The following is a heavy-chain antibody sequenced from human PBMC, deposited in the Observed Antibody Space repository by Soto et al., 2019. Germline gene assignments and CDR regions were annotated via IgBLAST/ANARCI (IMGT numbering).Heavy chain of an antibody. V-gene: IGHV1-2*02. CDR1: GYTFTDYY. D-gene: IGHD3-22*01. CDR2: MNPKSGGA. CDR3: TRLNIENSDALYDALKI. Sequence: GASVKTSCKTSGYTFTDYYTHWVRQAPGQGLEWMGWMNPKSGGAYFAQKFQGRVTLTRDTSIGTAYIEVNSLTSDDTAVYFCTRLNIENSDALYDALKIWHQQTTITVSS. J-gene: IGHJ6*02.